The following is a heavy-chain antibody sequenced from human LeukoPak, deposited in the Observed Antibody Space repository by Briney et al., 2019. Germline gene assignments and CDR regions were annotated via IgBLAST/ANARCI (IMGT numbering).Heavy chain of an antibody. Sequence: SETLSLTCAVYGGSFSGYYWSWIRQPPGKGLEWIGEINQSGSTNHNPSLKSRATISVDPSKNQFSLKLTSVTAADTAVYYCARGNYDYVWGGIDYWGQGTLVTVSS. J-gene: IGHJ4*02. CDR1: GGSFSGYY. D-gene: IGHD3-16*01. CDR3: ARGNYDYVWGGIDY. CDR2: INQSGST. V-gene: IGHV4-34*04.